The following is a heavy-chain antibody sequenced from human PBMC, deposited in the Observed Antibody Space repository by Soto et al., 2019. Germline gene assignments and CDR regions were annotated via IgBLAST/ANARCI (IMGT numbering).Heavy chain of an antibody. CDR3: DKDQQPLLSCSEWFTKAGFDY. J-gene: IGHJ4*02. V-gene: IGHV3-23*01. Sequence: RGSLRLSCAASGFTFSSYAMSWVRQAPGKGLEWVSAISGSGGSTYYADSVKGRFTISRDNSKNTLYLQMNSLSAEDTAVYYCDKDQQPLLSCSEWFTKAGFDYWRQANLVTVS. CDR1: GFTFSSYA. D-gene: IGHD3-3*01. CDR2: ISGSGGST.